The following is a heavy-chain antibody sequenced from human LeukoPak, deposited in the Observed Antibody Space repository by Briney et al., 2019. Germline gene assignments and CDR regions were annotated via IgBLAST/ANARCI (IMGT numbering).Heavy chain of an antibody. CDR3: ATDLNCGGDCYSFDY. CDR1: GGSISTSSYY. D-gene: IGHD2-21*02. J-gene: IGHJ4*02. Sequence: SETLSLTCTVSGGSISTSSYYWGWIRQPPGKGLEWIGSVFYSGNTYYEPSLKSRVTISVDTSRNQFSLKLNSVTAADTAVYYCATDLNCGGDCYSFDYWGQGTLVTVSS. V-gene: IGHV4-39*07. CDR2: VFYSGNT.